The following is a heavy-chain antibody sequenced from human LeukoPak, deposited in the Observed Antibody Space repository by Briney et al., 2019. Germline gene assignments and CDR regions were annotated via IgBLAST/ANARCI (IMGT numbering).Heavy chain of an antibody. CDR3: ARDRGYYFDY. Sequence: GGSLRLSCAASGFIFSPYTMNWVRQAPGKGLEWVSSISSDITYIFYADSVKGRFTVSRDNAKNSLYLQMSSMRAEDTAVYYCARDRGYYFDYWGQGILVTVSS. J-gene: IGHJ4*02. CDR1: GFIFSPYT. CDR2: ISSDITYI. V-gene: IGHV3-21*06. D-gene: IGHD5-24*01.